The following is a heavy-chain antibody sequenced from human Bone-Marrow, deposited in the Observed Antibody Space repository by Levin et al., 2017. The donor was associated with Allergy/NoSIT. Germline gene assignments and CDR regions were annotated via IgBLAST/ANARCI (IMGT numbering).Heavy chain of an antibody. Sequence: PGGSLRLSCAASGFTFSSYAMSWVRQAPGRGLEWVSSISNSGGDTYSADSLKGRFTISRDNSKNTLYLQMNSLRAEDTAVYYCANDRTAEQWLLPDYWGQGTLVTVSS. D-gene: IGHD6-19*01. J-gene: IGHJ4*02. CDR3: ANDRTAEQWLLPDY. CDR2: ISNSGGDT. V-gene: IGHV3-23*01. CDR1: GFTFSSYA.